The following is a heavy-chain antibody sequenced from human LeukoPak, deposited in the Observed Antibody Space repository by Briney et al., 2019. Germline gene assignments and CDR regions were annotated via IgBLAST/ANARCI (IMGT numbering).Heavy chain of an antibody. D-gene: IGHD3-16*02. V-gene: IGHV4-34*01. CDR1: GGSFSGYY. CDR2: INHSGST. J-gene: IGHJ4*02. Sequence: SETLSLTCAVYGGSFSGYYWSWIRQPPGKGLEWIGEINHSGSTNYNPSLKSRVTISVDTSKNQFSLKLSSVTAADTAVYYCARGPTFYVYVWGSYRSTGYFDYWGQGTLVTVSS. CDR3: ARGPTFYVYVWGSYRSTGYFDY.